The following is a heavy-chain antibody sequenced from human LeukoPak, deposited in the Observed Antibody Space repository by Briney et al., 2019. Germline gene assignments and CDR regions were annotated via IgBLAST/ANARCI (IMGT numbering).Heavy chain of an antibody. Sequence: ASVKVSCKASGYTFAGYYMHWVRQAPGQGLEWMGWNNPNTGGTDYAQKFQGRVTMTSDTSINTAYMELSGLRSDDTAVYYCARGRVYSVYESFDYWGQGTLVTVSS. D-gene: IGHD5/OR15-5a*01. CDR2: NNPNTGGT. CDR1: GYTFAGYY. J-gene: IGHJ4*02. CDR3: ARGRVYSVYESFDY. V-gene: IGHV1-2*02.